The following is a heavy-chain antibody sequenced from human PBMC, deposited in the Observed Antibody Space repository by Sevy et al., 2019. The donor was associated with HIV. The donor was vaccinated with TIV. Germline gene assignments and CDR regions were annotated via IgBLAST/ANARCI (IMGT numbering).Heavy chain of an antibody. V-gene: IGHV3-9*01. CDR2: ISWNSGSI. CDR3: AKARGSYYPPAYFQD. J-gene: IGHJ1*01. CDR1: GFTFNDYA. Sequence: GGSLRLSCAASGFTFNDYAMHWVRQAPGKGLEWVSGISWNSGSIGYADSVKGRFTISRDKAKKSLYLQMNSLRPEDTALYYCAKARGSYYPPAYFQDWGQGTLVTVSS. D-gene: IGHD1-26*01.